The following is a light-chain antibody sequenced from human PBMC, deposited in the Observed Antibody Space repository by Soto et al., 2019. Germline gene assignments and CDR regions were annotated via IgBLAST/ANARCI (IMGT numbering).Light chain of an antibody. CDR3: SSYTNIKTVV. CDR2: EVT. Sequence: QSALTHPVSVSGSPGQSITISCTGATSDIGSYNYVSWYQQHPGKAPKLIIYEVTKRPSGISDRFSGSKSGITASLTISGLQAEDEADYHCSSYTNIKTVVFGGGTKLTVL. V-gene: IGLV2-14*03. J-gene: IGLJ2*01. CDR1: TSDIGSYNY.